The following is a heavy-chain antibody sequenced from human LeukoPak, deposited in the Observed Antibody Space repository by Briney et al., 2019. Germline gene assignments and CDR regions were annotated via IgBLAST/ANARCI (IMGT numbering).Heavy chain of an antibody. J-gene: IGHJ4*02. D-gene: IGHD4-17*01. V-gene: IGHV3-48*03. Sequence: GGALRLSCAASGFTFSSYEMNWVRQAPGKGLEWVSYISSSGSTIYYADSVKGRFTISRDNAKNSLYLQMNSLRGEDTAVYYCARSGRFGDYIFDYWGQGTLVTVSS. CDR3: ARSGRFGDYIFDY. CDR1: GFTFSSYE. CDR2: ISSSGSTI.